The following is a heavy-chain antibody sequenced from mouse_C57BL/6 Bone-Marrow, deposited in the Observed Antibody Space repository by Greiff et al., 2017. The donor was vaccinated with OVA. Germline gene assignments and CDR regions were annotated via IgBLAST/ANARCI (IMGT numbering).Heavy chain of an antibody. J-gene: IGHJ1*03. D-gene: IGHD2-5*01. V-gene: IGHV1-80*01. CDR3: ASPNYSNYGYFDV. CDR1: GYAFSSYW. CDR2: IYPGDGDI. Sequence: VKLMESGAELVKPGASVKISCKASGYAFSSYWMNWVKQRPGKGLEWIGQIYPGDGDINYNGKFKGKATLTADKSSSTAYMQLSSLTSEDSAVYFCASPNYSNYGYFDVWGTGTTVTVSS.